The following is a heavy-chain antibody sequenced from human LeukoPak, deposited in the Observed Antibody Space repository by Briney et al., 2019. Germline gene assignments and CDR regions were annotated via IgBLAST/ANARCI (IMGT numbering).Heavy chain of an antibody. CDR2: ISYDGSNK. CDR3: ARDYYDSSGYYKH. D-gene: IGHD3-22*01. V-gene: IGHV3-30*04. J-gene: IGHJ4*02. Sequence: GRSLRLSCAASGFTFSSYAMHWVRQAPGKGLEWVAVISYDGSNKYYADSEKGRFTISRDNSKNTLYLQMNSLRAEDTAVYYCARDYYDSSGYYKHWGQGTLVTVSS. CDR1: GFTFSSYA.